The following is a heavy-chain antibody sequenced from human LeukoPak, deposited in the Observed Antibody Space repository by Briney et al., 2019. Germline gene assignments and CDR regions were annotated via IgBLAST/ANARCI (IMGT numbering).Heavy chain of an antibody. CDR2: ISSSSSTI. Sequence: PGGSLRLSCAASGFTFSSYEMNWVRQAPGKGLEWVSYISSSSSTIYYADSVKGRFTISRDNAKNSLYLQMNSLRAEDTAVYYCARDRGFLEWLSRFDYWGQGTLVTVSS. D-gene: IGHD3-3*01. CDR1: GFTFSSYE. CDR3: ARDRGFLEWLSRFDY. J-gene: IGHJ4*02. V-gene: IGHV3-48*03.